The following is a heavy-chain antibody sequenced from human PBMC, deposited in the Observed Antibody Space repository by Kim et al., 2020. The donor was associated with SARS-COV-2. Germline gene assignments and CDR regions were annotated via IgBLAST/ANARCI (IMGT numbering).Heavy chain of an antibody. CDR2: ISADGRDT. D-gene: IGHD2-21*02. J-gene: IGHJ4*02. CDR3: VRGTAGDHQHFES. V-gene: IGHV3-30*03. Sequence: GGSLRLSCAASGFNFWNYGMHWVRQAPGKGPEWVAAISADGRDTYYGDPVTGRFTISRDNSKNSLYLQMNSLRADDTALFYCVRGTAGDHQHFESWGQGILVTVSP. CDR1: GFNFWNYG.